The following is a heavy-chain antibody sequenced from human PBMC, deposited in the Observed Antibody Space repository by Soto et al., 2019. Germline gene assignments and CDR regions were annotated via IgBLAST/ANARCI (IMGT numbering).Heavy chain of an antibody. CDR1: GYTFTNYG. CDR3: ARVRRLVGYFYYYMDV. D-gene: IGHD6-6*01. CDR2: ISAYNGDT. J-gene: IGHJ6*03. Sequence: QVQLLQSGAEVKKPGASVKVSCKASGYTFTNYGITWVRQAPGQGLEWMGWISAYNGDTHYTQRLQGRVTMTTDTSTSTAYRELRGLRSEDTAVYHCARVRRLVGYFYYYMDVWGKGTTVNVSS. V-gene: IGHV1-18*01.